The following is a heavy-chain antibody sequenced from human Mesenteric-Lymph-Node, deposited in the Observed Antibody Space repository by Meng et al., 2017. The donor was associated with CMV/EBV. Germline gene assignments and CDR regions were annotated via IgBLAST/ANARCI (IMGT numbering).Heavy chain of an antibody. V-gene: IGHV4-30-4*08. CDR2: IHYIGTT. CDR3: ARGYDFWSHYLHY. Sequence: LRLSCTISGGSISSGDYYWSWVRQPPGKGLEWIGYIHYIGTTYYNPSLKSRVIISIDTSKNQFSLKLSSVTAADTAVYYCARGYDFWSHYLHYWGQGTLVTVSS. D-gene: IGHD3-3*01. J-gene: IGHJ4*02. CDR1: GGSISSGDYY.